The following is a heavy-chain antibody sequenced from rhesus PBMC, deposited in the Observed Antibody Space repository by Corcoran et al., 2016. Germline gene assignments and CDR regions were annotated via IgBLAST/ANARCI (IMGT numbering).Heavy chain of an antibody. D-gene: IGHD6-31*01. CDR2: INSGGGTT. CDR3: ASSGYSSGSTPHY. V-gene: IGHV3S5*01. J-gene: IGHJ4*01. CDR1: GFTFSTYG. Sequence: EVQLVETGGGLVQPGGSLKLSCAASGFTFSTYGMSWVRQAPGKGLEWVSAINSGGGTTYYADSVKGRFTLSRDNSKNTRSLQMNSLRPEDTAVYYCASSGYSSGSTPHYWGQGVLVTVSS.